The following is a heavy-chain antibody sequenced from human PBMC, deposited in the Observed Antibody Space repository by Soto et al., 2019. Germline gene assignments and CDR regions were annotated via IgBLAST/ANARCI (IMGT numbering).Heavy chain of an antibody. CDR2: INSDGSST. Sequence: EVQLVESGGGLAQPGGSLRLSCAASGFMFSSYWMHWVRQAPGKGLAWVSRINSDGSSTDYADSVEGRFTISRDNAKNTLYLQMNSLRAEDTALYYCARDLMEGHPSWSYWGQGTLVTVSS. D-gene: IGHD3-3*01. J-gene: IGHJ4*02. CDR3: ARDLMEGHPSWSY. V-gene: IGHV3-74*01. CDR1: GFMFSSYW.